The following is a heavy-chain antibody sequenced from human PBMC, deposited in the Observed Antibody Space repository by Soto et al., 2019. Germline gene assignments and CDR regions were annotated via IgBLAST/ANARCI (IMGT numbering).Heavy chain of an antibody. CDR1: GGSISSSSYY. CDR2: IYYSGST. V-gene: IGHV4-39*01. D-gene: IGHD2-2*01. Sequence: SETLSLTCTVSGGSISSSSYYWGWIRQPPGKGLEWIGSIYYSGSTYYNPSLKSRVTISVDTSKSQFSLKLSSVTAADTAVYYCARQGPRTYSTDAFDIWGQGTMVTVSS. CDR3: ARQGPRTYSTDAFDI. J-gene: IGHJ3*02.